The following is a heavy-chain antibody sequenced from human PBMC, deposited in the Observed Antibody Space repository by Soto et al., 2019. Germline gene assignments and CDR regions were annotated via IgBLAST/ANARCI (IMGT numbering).Heavy chain of an antibody. D-gene: IGHD1-7*01. CDR3: AGTTSHQWYYMDV. J-gene: IGHJ6*03. Sequence: QVQLQESGPGLVKPSQTLSLTCAISGDSVSSNSAAWNWIRLSPSRGLEWLARTYYRSRWYNDYAVYVRSRISVNPDTSQNQFSLQLTSVTPEDTAVYYCAGTTSHQWYYMDVWGKGTTVTVSS. CDR1: GDSVSSNSAA. V-gene: IGHV6-1*01. CDR2: TYYRSRWYN.